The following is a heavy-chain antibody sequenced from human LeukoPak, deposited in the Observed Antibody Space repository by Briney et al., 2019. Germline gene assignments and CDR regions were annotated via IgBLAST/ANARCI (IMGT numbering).Heavy chain of an antibody. J-gene: IGHJ4*02. V-gene: IGHV7-4-1*02. CDR2: INTNTGNP. Sequence: ASVKVSCKASGYTFTSYAMNWVRQAPGQGLEWMGWINTNTGNPTYAQGFTGRFVFSLDTSVSTAYLQISSLKAEDTAVYYCARDKRWQQLAPGGRTLGYWGQGTLVTVSS. CDR1: GYTFTSYA. CDR3: ARDKRWQQLAPGGRTLGY. D-gene: IGHD6-13*01.